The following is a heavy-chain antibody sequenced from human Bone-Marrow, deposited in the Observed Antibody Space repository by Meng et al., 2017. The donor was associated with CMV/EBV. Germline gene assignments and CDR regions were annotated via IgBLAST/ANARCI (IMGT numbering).Heavy chain of an antibody. D-gene: IGHD3-3*01. CDR3: ARASPAPRVIDY. CDR2: TYYRSKWYN. J-gene: IGHJ4*02. V-gene: IGHV6-1*01. Sequence: WSWIRQSPSRGLEWLGRTYYRSKWYNDYAVSVKSRITINPDTSKNQFSLQLNSVTPEDTAVYYCARASPAPRVIDYWGQGTLVTVSS.